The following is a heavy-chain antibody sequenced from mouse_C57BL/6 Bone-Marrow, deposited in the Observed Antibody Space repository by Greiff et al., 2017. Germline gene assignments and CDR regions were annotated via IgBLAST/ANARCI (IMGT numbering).Heavy chain of an antibody. Sequence: QVQLQQSGAELVKPGASVKLSCKASGYTFTEYTIHWVKQRSGQGLEWIGWFYPGSGSIKYNEKFKDKATLTADKSSSTVYMELSRLTSEDSAVYYCARHEHYYYGSSYYFDYWGQGTTLTVTS. D-gene: IGHD1-1*01. V-gene: IGHV1-62-2*01. CDR2: FYPGSGSI. J-gene: IGHJ2*01. CDR1: GYTFTEYT. CDR3: ARHEHYYYGSSYYFDY.